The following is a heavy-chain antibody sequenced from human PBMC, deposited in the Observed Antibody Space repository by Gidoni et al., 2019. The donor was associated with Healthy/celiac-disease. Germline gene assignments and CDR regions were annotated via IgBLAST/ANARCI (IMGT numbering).Heavy chain of an antibody. CDR1: GYTFTGYY. J-gene: IGHJ4*02. Sequence: QVQLVQSGAEVKKPGASVKVSCKASGYTFTGYYMHWVRQAPGQGLEWMGWINPNSGGTNYAQKFQGRVTMTRDTSISTAYMELSRLRSDDTAVYYCARGDELGILSPAFDYWGQGTLVTVSS. D-gene: IGHD7-27*01. CDR3: ARGDELGILSPAFDY. CDR2: INPNSGGT. V-gene: IGHV1-2*02.